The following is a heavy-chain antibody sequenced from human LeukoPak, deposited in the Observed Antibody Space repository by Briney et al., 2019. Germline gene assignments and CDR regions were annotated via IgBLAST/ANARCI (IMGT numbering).Heavy chain of an antibody. CDR3: ARGHCSSTSCYIGLDWDNWFDP. Sequence: GASVKVSCKASGYTFTSYYMHWVRQAPGQGLEWMGIINPSGGSTSYAQKFQGRVTMTRDMSTSTVYMELSSLRSEDTAVYYCARGHCSSTSCYIGLDWDNWFDPWGQGTLVTVSS. CDR1: GYTFTSYY. V-gene: IGHV1-46*01. D-gene: IGHD2-2*02. CDR2: INPSGGST. J-gene: IGHJ5*02.